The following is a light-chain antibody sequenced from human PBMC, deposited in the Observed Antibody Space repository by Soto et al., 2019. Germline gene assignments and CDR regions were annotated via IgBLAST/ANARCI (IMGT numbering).Light chain of an antibody. CDR1: QSVSSK. CDR2: GAS. Sequence: EIVMNQSPATLSVSPCERAALSLSASQSVSSKLAWYQQKPGQAPRLLIYGASTRATGIPARFSGSGSGTEFTLTISSLQSEDFAVYYCQQYNNWPPWTFGQGTKVDIK. V-gene: IGKV3-15*01. CDR3: QQYNNWPPWT. J-gene: IGKJ1*01.